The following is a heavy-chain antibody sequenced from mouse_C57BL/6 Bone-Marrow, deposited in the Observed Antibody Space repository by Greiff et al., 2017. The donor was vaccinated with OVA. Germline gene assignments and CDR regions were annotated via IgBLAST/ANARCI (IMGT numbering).Heavy chain of an antibody. J-gene: IGHJ3*01. Sequence: VMLVESGAELARPGASVKLSCKASGYTFTSYGISWVKQRTGQGLEWIGEIYPRSGNTYYNEKFKGKATLTADKSSSTAYMELRSLTSEDSAVYFCAIPSIYDGYYLFAYWGQGTLVTVSA. CDR1: GYTFTSYG. CDR3: AIPSIYDGYYLFAY. V-gene: IGHV1-81*01. D-gene: IGHD2-3*01. CDR2: IYPRSGNT.